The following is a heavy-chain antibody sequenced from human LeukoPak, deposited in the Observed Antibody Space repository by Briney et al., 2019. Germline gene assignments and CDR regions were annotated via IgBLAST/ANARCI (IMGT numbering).Heavy chain of an antibody. CDR2: IIPIFGTA. D-gene: IGHD3-9*01. Sequence: SVKVSRKASGGTFSSYAISWVRQAPGQGLEWMGRIIPIFGTANYAQKFQGRVTITTDGSTSTAYMELSSLRSEDTAVYYCATEIGHYDILTGYYADIDYWGQGTLVTVSS. CDR1: GGTFSSYA. V-gene: IGHV1-69*05. CDR3: ATEIGHYDILTGYYADIDY. J-gene: IGHJ4*02.